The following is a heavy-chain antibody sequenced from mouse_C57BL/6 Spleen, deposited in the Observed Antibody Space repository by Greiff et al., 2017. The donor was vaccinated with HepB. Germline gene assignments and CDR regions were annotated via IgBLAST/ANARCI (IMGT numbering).Heavy chain of an antibody. D-gene: IGHD3-2*02. J-gene: IGHJ4*01. CDR1: GYAFSSSW. CDR2: IYPGDGDT. V-gene: IGHV1-82*01. Sequence: VQLQQSGPELVKPGASVKISCKASGYAFSSSWMNWVKQRPGKGLEWIGRIYPGDGDTNYNGKFKGKATLTADKSSSTAYMQLSSLTSEDSAVYFCARQRDSSGYYYYAMDYWGQGTSVTVSS. CDR3: ARQRDSSGYYYYAMDY.